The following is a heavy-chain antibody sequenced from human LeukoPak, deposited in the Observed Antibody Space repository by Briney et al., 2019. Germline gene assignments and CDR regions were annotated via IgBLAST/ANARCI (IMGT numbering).Heavy chain of an antibody. Sequence: GESLKISCKGSGFPFTTYWIGWVRQLPGKGLEWMGIIYPADSDTRYSPSFRGQVTISADKSINTAYLQWSSLKASDTAMYYCARQYDGHLDYWGQGTLVTVSS. D-gene: IGHD3-3*01. CDR3: ARQYDGHLDY. CDR1: GFPFTTYW. J-gene: IGHJ4*02. CDR2: IYPADSDT. V-gene: IGHV5-51*01.